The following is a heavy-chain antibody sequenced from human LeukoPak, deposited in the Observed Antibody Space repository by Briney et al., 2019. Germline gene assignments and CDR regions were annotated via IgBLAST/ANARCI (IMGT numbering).Heavy chain of an antibody. J-gene: IGHJ3*02. V-gene: IGHV4-39*07. Sequence: SETLSLTCTVSRGSISSSSFYWGWIRQPPGKGLEWIGSIHYSGGPYYNASVKSRVTISVDTSRNQFSLRLSSVTAADTAVYFCARSDPDQLGSGNYAIDIWGQGTMVTVSS. D-gene: IGHD3-10*01. CDR2: IHYSGGP. CDR3: ARSDPDQLGSGNYAIDI. CDR1: RGSISSSSFY.